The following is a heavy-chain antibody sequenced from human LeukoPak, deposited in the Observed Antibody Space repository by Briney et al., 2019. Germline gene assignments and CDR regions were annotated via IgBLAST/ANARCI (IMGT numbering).Heavy chain of an antibody. Sequence: GGSLRLSCAASGFTFSSYSMNWVRQAPGKGLEWVSSISSSSSYIYYADSVKGRFTISRDNSKNTLYLQMNSLRAEDTAVYYCAKELNSGWKTPFDYWGQGTLVTVSS. CDR3: AKELNSGWKTPFDY. V-gene: IGHV3-21*04. D-gene: IGHD6-19*01. CDR2: ISSSSSYI. CDR1: GFTFSSYS. J-gene: IGHJ4*02.